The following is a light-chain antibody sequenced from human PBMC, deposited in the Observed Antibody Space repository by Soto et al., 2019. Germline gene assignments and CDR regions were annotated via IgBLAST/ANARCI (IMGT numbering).Light chain of an antibody. CDR2: GTS. V-gene: IGKV3D-15*01. Sequence: ETELTQSPATLSGSPGQRVTLSCRASRSVNNRLAWYQQRPGQAPRILIYGTSTMATGIPARFSGSGSGTEFTLTISSLQSEDFAVYYCQQYNDWPRAFGQGTKVEI. J-gene: IGKJ1*01. CDR1: RSVNNR. CDR3: QQYNDWPRA.